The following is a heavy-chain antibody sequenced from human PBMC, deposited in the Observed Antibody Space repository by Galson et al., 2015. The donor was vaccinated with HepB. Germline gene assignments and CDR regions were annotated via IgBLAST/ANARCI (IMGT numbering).Heavy chain of an antibody. CDR2: INHSGST. CDR3: ARFLGYYYYYGMDV. J-gene: IGHJ6*02. CDR1: GGSFSGYY. V-gene: IGHV4-34*01. D-gene: IGHD6-13*01. Sequence: SETLSLTCAVYGGSFSGYYWSWIRQPPGKGLEWIGEINHSGSTNYNPSLKSRVTISVDTSKNQFSLKLSSVTAADTAVYYCARFLGYYYYYGMDVWGQGTTVTVSS.